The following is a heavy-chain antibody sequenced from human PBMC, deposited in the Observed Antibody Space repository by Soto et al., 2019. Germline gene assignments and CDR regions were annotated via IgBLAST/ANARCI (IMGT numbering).Heavy chain of an antibody. CDR3: ARGYDIVAVPVTILVAYVDY. CDR1: GFTFSSHS. CDR2: ISTTGSDK. D-gene: IGHD2-2*01. V-gene: IGHV3-21*01. Sequence: EVQLVESGGGLVKPGGSLRLSCADSGFTFSSHSMNWVRQAPGKGLEWVSSISTTGSDKSYADSVKGRFTSSRYNAKNSLYLQMTSLRVDDTAVYYCARGYDIVAVPVTILVAYVDYWGQGTLVTVSS. J-gene: IGHJ4*02.